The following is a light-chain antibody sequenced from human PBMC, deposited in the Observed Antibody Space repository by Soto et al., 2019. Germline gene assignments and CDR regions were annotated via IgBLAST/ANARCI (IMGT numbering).Light chain of an antibody. CDR2: GAS. CDR3: QQYGSSLFT. Sequence: EIVLTQSPGTLSLSPGERATLSCRASQSVSSNYLAWYQQKPGQAPRLLIYGASSRATGIPDRFSGSGSGTDLTLTISRLEPEDCAVYYCQQYGSSLFTFGPGTKVDI. J-gene: IGKJ3*01. V-gene: IGKV3-20*01. CDR1: QSVSSNY.